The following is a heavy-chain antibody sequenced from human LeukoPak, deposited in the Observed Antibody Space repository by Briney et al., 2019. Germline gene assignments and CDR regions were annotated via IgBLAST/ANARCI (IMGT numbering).Heavy chain of an antibody. Sequence: GGSLRLSCAASGFTFSTYTMHWVRQAPGKGLEWVAVISYDGTSKYYADSVKGRFTFSRDNSENTLYLQMNSLRPEDAAVYYCARVYYSGSGSYGGFQYWGQGTLVPVSS. D-gene: IGHD3-10*01. CDR1: GFTFSTYT. CDR3: ARVYYSGSGSYGGFQY. J-gene: IGHJ4*02. CDR2: ISYDGTSK. V-gene: IGHV3-30*01.